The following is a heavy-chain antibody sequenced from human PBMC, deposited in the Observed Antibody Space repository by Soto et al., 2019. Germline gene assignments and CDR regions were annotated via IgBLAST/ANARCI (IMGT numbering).Heavy chain of an antibody. CDR3: AREGGSYFDN. CDR2: IIPMFGTT. CDR1: GGTLINYA. Sequence: SVKVSCKASGGTLINYAISWVRQAPGQGLEWMGGIIPMFGTTNYAQKFQGRVRIIADKSMSTVYMDLGSLTSKDTAFYYCAREGGSYFDNWGQGTLVPVSS. J-gene: IGHJ4*02. V-gene: IGHV1-69*06. D-gene: IGHD3-10*01.